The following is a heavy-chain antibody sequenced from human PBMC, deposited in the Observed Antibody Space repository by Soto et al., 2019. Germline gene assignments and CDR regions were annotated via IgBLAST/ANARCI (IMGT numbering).Heavy chain of an antibody. J-gene: IGHJ4*02. Sequence: ASVKVSCKTPGYTFSRYIIHWVRQAPGQRLEWMGWINVGNGNTRYSQNFQGRVTFTRDTSGNNAYLQWSSLKASDTAMYYCARHFRSRSPVDYWGQGTLVTVSS. D-gene: IGHD2-2*01. V-gene: IGHV1-3*01. CDR1: GYTFSRYI. CDR3: ARHFRSRSPVDY. CDR2: INVGNGNT.